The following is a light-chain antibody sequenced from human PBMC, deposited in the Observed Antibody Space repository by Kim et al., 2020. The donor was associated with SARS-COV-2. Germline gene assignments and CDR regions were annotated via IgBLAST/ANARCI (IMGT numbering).Light chain of an antibody. J-gene: IGKJ1*01. V-gene: IGKV1-39*01. CDR1: QNIMKY. CDR2: AAS. CDR3: QQSYITPLT. Sequence: DIQMTQSPSALSASVGDRVTITCRASQNIMKYLSWYQQKLGRAPKVLIYAASNLQSGVPSRFTGSGSGTDFTLTISSLQPEDFATYYCQQSYITPLTFGQGTKVDIK.